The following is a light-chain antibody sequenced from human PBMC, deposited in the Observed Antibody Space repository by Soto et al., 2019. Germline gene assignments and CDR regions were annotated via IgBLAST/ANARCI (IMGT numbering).Light chain of an antibody. V-gene: IGKV1-39*01. J-gene: IGKJ4*01. Sequence: DIQMTQSPSSLSASLVYRFTITCLASQSIGSYLSWYQQKPGKAPKLLINVASTLQSGVPSRFSGSGSGTDFTLAISSLQPEDFATYYCQQSSSTPQTFGGGTKVDIK. CDR2: VAS. CDR3: QQSSSTPQT. CDR1: QSIGSY.